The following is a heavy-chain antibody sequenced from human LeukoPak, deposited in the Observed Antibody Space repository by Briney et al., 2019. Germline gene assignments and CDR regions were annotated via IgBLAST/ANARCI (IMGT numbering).Heavy chain of an antibody. J-gene: IGHJ4*02. Sequence: GGSLRLSCAASGFTFSTYSMNWVRQAPGKGLEWVSSISGSSSHIYYADSVKGRFTISRDNAKNSLYLQMSSLRAEDTAVYYCASFDYWGRGTLVTVSS. V-gene: IGHV3-21*01. CDR2: ISGSSSHI. CDR1: GFTFSTYS. CDR3: ASFDY.